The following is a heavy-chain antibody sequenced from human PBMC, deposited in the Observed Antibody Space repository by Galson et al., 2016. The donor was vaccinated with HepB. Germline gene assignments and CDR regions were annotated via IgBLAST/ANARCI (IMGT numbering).Heavy chain of an antibody. Sequence: SVKVSCKASGYSFTSYGISWVRQAPGQGLEWMGWISVSGGNTNSAEELQDRVTMTTDPSTSTAYMELVSLTSDDTAVYYCARDGVAVVGYFDLWGQGTLVTVSS. CDR2: ISVSGGNT. CDR1: GYSFTSYG. V-gene: IGHV1-18*01. J-gene: IGHJ4*02. D-gene: IGHD6-19*01. CDR3: ARDGVAVVGYFDL.